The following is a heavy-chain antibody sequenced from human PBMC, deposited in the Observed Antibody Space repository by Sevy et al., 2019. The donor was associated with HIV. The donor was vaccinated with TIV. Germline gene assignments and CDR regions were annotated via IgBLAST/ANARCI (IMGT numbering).Heavy chain of an antibody. CDR3: SREGSEGSVAQPDAFDI. D-gene: IGHD6-19*01. Sequence: GGSLRLSCTASGFAFGEYAMSWFSQAPGKGLECVGFIRSKTYGGTTEYAASVKGRFTISRDDSKSIAYLQMNSLKTEDTAMYYCSREGSEGSVAQPDAFDIWGQGTMVTVSS. CDR2: IRSKTYGGTT. J-gene: IGHJ3*02. CDR1: GFAFGEYA. V-gene: IGHV3-49*03.